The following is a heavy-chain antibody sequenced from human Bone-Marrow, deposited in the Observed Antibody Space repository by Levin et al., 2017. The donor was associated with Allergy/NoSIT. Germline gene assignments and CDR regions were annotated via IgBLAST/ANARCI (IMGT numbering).Heavy chain of an antibody. V-gene: IGHV3-49*04. J-gene: IGHJ4*02. CDR3: TRDREWELPFDY. Sequence: GESLKISCTASGFTFGDYAMSWVRQAPGKGLEWVGFIRSKAYGGTTEYAASVKGRFTISRDDSKSIAYLQMNSLKTEDTAVYYCTRDREWELPFDYWGQGTLVTVSS. D-gene: IGHD1-26*01. CDR2: IRSKAYGGTT. CDR1: GFTFGDYA.